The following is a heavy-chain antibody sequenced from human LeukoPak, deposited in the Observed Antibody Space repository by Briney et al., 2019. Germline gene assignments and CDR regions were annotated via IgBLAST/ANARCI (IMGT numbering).Heavy chain of an antibody. Sequence: SETLSLTCTVSGGSISSYYWSWIRQPPGKGLEWIGYIYYSGSTNYNPSLKSRVTISVDTSKNQFSLKLSSVTAADTAVYYCARVPDSRTGYYGMDVWGQGTTVTVSS. D-gene: IGHD6-13*01. CDR1: GGSISSYY. J-gene: IGHJ6*02. V-gene: IGHV4-59*01. CDR2: IYYSGST. CDR3: ARVPDSRTGYYGMDV.